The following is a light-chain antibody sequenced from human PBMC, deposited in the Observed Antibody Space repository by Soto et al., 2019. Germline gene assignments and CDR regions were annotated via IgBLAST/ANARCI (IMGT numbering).Light chain of an antibody. Sequence: DIVMTQSPDSLAVSLGERATINCKSSQSVLYSSNNKNYLAWYQQKPGQPPKLLIYWASTRESGVPDRVSGSGSGTDFTLTISSLQAEDGAVYYCQQYYSTPTWTFGQGTKVEIK. CDR1: QSVLYSSNNKNY. V-gene: IGKV4-1*01. CDR3: QQYYSTPTWT. CDR2: WAS. J-gene: IGKJ1*01.